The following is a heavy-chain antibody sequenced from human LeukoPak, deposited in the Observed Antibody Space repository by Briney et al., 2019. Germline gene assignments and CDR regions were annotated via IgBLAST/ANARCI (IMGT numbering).Heavy chain of an antibody. Sequence: GGSLRLSCAVSGFTFRSYAMSWVRQAPGKGLEWVSAISNSGGRIYYTDSVKGRFTISRDNSKNTLYLQMNSLRAEDTAVYYCAKGMSATSGYLELDYWGQGTLVTVSS. CDR3: AKGMSATSGYLELDY. CDR2: ISNSGGRI. D-gene: IGHD3-22*01. J-gene: IGHJ4*02. V-gene: IGHV3-23*01. CDR1: GFTFRSYA.